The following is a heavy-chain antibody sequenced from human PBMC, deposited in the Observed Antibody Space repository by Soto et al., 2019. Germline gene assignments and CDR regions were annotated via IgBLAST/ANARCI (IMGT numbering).Heavy chain of an antibody. CDR2: ISYDGSNK. CDR1: GFTFSSYA. V-gene: IGHV3-30-3*01. CDR3: ARETEYYFDY. J-gene: IGHJ4*02. Sequence: LSLTCAASGFTFSSYAMHWVRQAPGKGLEWVAVISYDGSNKYYADSVKGRFTISRDNSKNTLYLQMNSLRAEDTAVYYCARETEYYFDYWGQGTLVTVSS.